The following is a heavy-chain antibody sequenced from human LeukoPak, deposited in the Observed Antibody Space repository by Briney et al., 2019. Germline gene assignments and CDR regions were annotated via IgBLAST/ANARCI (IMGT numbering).Heavy chain of an antibody. V-gene: IGHV4-59*01. Sequence: SETLSLTCSVSGVSLSSSYWSWIRQPPGKGLEWIGQIYYSGSTNYNPSLKSRVTISVDTSKNQFSLKLSYVTAADTAVYYCSREGMIATSREHAEIWGQGTMVTVSS. CDR3: SREGMIATSREHAEI. CDR1: GVSLSSSY. J-gene: IGHJ3*02. CDR2: IYYSGST. D-gene: IGHD3-22*01.